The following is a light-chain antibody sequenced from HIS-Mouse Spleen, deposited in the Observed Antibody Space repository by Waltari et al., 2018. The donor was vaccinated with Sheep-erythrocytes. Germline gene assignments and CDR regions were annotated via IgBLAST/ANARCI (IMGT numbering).Light chain of an antibody. J-gene: IGLJ2*01. CDR3: CSYAGSSTLV. V-gene: IGLV3-1*01. CDR1: KLGDKY. CDR2: QDT. Sequence: SSELTQPPSVSVSPGQTASITCSGDKLGDKYACWDQQEPGQSPVLVIYQDTKRPSGIPERFSGSNSGNTASLTISGLQAEDEADYYCCSYAGSSTLVFGGGTKLTVL.